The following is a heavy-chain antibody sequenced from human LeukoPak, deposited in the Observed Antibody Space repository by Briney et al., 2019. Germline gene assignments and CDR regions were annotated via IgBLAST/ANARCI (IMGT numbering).Heavy chain of an antibody. J-gene: IGHJ4*02. Sequence: RTGGSLRLSCAASGFTFSDYYMSWIRQAPGKGLEWVSYIRSSGSTIYYADSVKGRFTISRDNAKNSLYLQMNSLRAEDTAVYYCARVDCSSTSCYEFDYWGRGTLVTVSS. V-gene: IGHV3-11*04. CDR3: ARVDCSSTSCYEFDY. D-gene: IGHD2-2*01. CDR2: IRSSGSTI. CDR1: GFTFSDYY.